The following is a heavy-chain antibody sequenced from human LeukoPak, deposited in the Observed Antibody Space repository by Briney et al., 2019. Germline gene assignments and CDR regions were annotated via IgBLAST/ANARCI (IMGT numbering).Heavy chain of an antibody. Sequence: PGGSLRLSCAVSGFTFSDYYMSWIRQAPGKGLEWVGRIVQTSGGGTTEYAAPVKGRFTISRDDSTNTLYLQMYSLKTEDTAVYYCATGFSTATHDGYWGQGTLVTVSS. CDR2: IVQTSGGGTT. CDR1: GFTFSDYY. J-gene: IGHJ4*02. V-gene: IGHV3-15*04. CDR3: ATGFSTATHDGY. D-gene: IGHD3-3*02.